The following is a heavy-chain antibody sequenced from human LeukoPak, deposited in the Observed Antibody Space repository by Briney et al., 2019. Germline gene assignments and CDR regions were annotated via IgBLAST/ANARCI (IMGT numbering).Heavy chain of an antibody. J-gene: IGHJ4*02. CDR2: IHNSGTT. D-gene: IGHD3-10*01. CDR3: ARRYYYNLGSFPFDF. CDR1: GGPFSGYF. V-gene: IGHV4-34*01. Sequence: PSETLSLTCAVSGGPFSGYFWSWIRQPPGKGLEWIGEIHNSGTTNYNPSLNSRVTISEDTSKNQIYLNLRFVTAADTAVYYCARRYYYNLGSFPFDFWGQGTLVSVSS.